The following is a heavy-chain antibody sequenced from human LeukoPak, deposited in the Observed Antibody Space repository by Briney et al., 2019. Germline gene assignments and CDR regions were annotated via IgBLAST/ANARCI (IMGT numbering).Heavy chain of an antibody. D-gene: IGHD6-6*01. CDR1: GFPFSDYY. Sequence: GGSLRLSCDASGFPFSDYYMTWIRQAPGKGLESLSYISGGGSIINYADSVKGRFTISRDNAKNSLYLQMNSLRAEDTALYYCARDPTRRIAARPTAFDPWGQGTLVTVS. J-gene: IGHJ5*02. V-gene: IGHV3-11*04. CDR2: ISGGGSII. CDR3: ARDPTRRIAARPTAFDP.